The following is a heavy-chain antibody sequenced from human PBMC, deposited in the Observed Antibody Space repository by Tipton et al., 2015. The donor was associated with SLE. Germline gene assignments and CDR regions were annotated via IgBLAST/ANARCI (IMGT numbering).Heavy chain of an antibody. D-gene: IGHD6-19*01. CDR3: AREGLWYSSGWYDY. CDR1: GFTFSNYA. Sequence: SLRLSCAASGFTFSNYAMHWVRQAPGKGLEWVAVISYDGRNKYYADSVEGRFTISRDNSKNTLYLQMNSLRAEDTAVYYCAREGLWYSSGWYDYWGQGTLVTVSS. V-gene: IGHV3-30*04. CDR2: ISYDGRNK. J-gene: IGHJ4*02.